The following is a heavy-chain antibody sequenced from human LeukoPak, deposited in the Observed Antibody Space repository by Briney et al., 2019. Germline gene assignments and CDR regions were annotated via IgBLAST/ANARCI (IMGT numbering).Heavy chain of an antibody. D-gene: IGHD6-19*01. J-gene: IGHJ4*02. Sequence: TGGSLRLSCAASGFTFSKVWMSWVRQAPGKGLEWVAVIWYDGNNKYYADSVKGRFTISRDNSKSTLYLQMNSLRAEDTAVYYCARDIAVAGNNLGGYFDYWGQGTLVTVSS. V-gene: IGHV3-33*08. CDR2: IWYDGNNK. CDR3: ARDIAVAGNNLGGYFDY. CDR1: GFTFSKVW.